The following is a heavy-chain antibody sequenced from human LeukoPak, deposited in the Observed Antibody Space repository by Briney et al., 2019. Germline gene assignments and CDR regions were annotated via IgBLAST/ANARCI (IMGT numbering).Heavy chain of an antibody. V-gene: IGHV1-8*01. J-gene: IGHJ4*02. CDR2: MNPNSGNT. CDR1: GYTFTSYD. CDR3: AIWDPSTSSVIDY. Sequence: GASVKVSCKASGYTFTSYDINWVRQATGQGLEWMGWMNPNSGNTGYAQKFQGRVTMTRNTSISTAYMELSSLRSEDTAVYYCAIWDPSTSSVIDYWGQGTLVTVSS. D-gene: IGHD2-2*01.